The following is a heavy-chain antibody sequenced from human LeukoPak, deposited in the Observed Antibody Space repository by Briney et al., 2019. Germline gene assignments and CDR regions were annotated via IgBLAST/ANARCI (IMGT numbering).Heavy chain of an antibody. CDR1: GFTFSSYW. D-gene: IGHD3-10*01. V-gene: IGHV3-74*01. Sequence: GGSLRLSCAASGFTFSSYWMHWVRQAPGKGLVWVSRINSDGSSTSYADSVKGRFTISRDNAKNCLYLQMDSLRAEDTALYYCAKAHYGSGEPYYGMDVWGQGTTVTVSS. CDR3: AKAHYGSGEPYYGMDV. CDR2: INSDGSST. J-gene: IGHJ6*02.